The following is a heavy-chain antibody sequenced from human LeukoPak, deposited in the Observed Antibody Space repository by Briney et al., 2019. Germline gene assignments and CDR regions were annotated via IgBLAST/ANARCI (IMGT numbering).Heavy chain of an antibody. CDR1: GGSITSSTYY. Sequence: SETLSLTCTVSGGSITSSTYYWAWMRQPPGKGLEWIGSIYYSGTTYYNPSLKSRVTISVDTSKNQFSPKLTSVTAADTAVYYCARHNGSRGGLFDYWGQGILVTVSS. CDR2: IYYSGTT. D-gene: IGHD1-26*01. CDR3: ARHNGSRGGLFDY. V-gene: IGHV4-39*01. J-gene: IGHJ4*02.